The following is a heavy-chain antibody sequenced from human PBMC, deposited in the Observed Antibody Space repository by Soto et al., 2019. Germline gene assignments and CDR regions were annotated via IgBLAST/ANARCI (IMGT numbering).Heavy chain of an antibody. CDR3: ARDRIADDYYYYYGMDV. V-gene: IGHV4-4*07. J-gene: IGHJ6*02. CDR1: GGSISSYY. Sequence: PSETLSLTCTVSGGSISSYYWSWIRQPAGKGLEWIGRIYTSGSTNYNPSLKSRVTMSVDTSKNRFSLELSSVTAADTAVYYCARDRIADDYYYYYGMDVWGQGTTVTVSS. D-gene: IGHD6-13*01. CDR2: IYTSGST.